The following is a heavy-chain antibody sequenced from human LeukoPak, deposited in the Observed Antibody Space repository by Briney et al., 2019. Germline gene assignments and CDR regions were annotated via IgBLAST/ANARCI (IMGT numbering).Heavy chain of an antibody. Sequence: GGSLRLSCAAPGLTFSNAWMSWVRQAPGKGLDWVGRIKSKTDGGTTDYTAPVKGRFTISRDDSKNTLYLQMNSLKTEDTAVYYCTTGPFDYYGSASYLANGMDVWGQGTTVTVSS. CDR3: TTGPFDYYGSASYLANGMDV. CDR2: IKSKTDGGTT. J-gene: IGHJ6*02. D-gene: IGHD3-10*01. CDR1: GLTFSNAW. V-gene: IGHV3-15*01.